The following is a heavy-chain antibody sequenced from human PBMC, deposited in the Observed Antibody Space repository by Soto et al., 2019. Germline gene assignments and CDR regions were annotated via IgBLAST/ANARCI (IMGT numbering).Heavy chain of an antibody. Sequence: QVQLVQSGAEVKKPGSSVKVSCKASGGTFSDYTVSWVRQAPGQGLEWMGRIIPILGIANHAQNFQDRVTITADKSTSTAYMELSSLRSEDTAVYYCVFRLRPVLAAAIGSDYWGQGTLVTVSS. D-gene: IGHD2-2*01. CDR1: GGTFSDYT. J-gene: IGHJ4*02. V-gene: IGHV1-69*02. CDR2: IIPILGIA. CDR3: VFRLRPVLAAAIGSDY.